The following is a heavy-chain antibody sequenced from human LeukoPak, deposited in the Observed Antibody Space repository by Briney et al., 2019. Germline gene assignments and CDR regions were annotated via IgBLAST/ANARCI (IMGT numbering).Heavy chain of an antibody. CDR2: ISGSGGST. D-gene: IGHD5-12*01. CDR3: AKEGQLRNRGYSGYVSAYYFDY. V-gene: IGHV3-23*01. CDR1: GFTFSSYA. J-gene: IGHJ4*02. Sequence: GGSLRLSCAASGFTFSSYAMSWVRQAPGKGLEWVSAISGSGGSTYYADSVKGRFTISRDNSKNTLYLQMNSLRAEDTAVYHCAKEGQLRNRGYSGYVSAYYFDYWGQGTLVTVSS.